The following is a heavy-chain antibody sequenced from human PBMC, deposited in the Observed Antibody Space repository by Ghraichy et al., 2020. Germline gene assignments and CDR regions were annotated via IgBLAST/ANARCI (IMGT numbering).Heavy chain of an antibody. Sequence: GGSLRLSCAASGCTFSSYWTSWVRQAPGKGLEWVGNIKQDGSEKYYVDYVKGRFTISRDHAKNSLYLHMNSLRAEDTAVYYCARDGGDVSGWSIDYWGQGTLVTVSS. CDR3: ARDGGDVSGWSIDY. V-gene: IGHV3-7*03. J-gene: IGHJ4*02. CDR2: IKQDGSEK. D-gene: IGHD6-19*01. CDR1: GCTFSSYW.